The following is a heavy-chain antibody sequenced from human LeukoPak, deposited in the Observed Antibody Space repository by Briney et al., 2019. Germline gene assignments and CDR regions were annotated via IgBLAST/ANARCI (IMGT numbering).Heavy chain of an antibody. CDR1: GGSISSYY. CDR2: IYYSGST. J-gene: IGHJ4*02. V-gene: IGHV4-59*01. D-gene: IGHD1-26*01. CDR3: ATGRLVGATSPFDY. Sequence: SETLSLTCTVSGGSISSYYWSWIRQPPGKGLEWIGYIYYSGSTNYNPSLKSRVTISVDTSKNQFSLKLSSVTAEDTAVYYCATGRLVGATSPFDYWGQGTLVTVSS.